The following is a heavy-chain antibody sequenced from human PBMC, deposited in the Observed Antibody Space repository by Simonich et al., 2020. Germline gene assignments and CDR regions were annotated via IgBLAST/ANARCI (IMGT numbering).Heavy chain of an antibody. J-gene: IGHJ5*02. D-gene: IGHD2-8*01. CDR3: ARSRYCTNGVCYNWFDP. CDR2: KKPNSGNK. Sequence: QVQLVQSGAEVKKPGASVKVSCKASGYTFTSYDINWVRQATGQGLEWMGWKKPNSGNKDNAQKNQGRVTINRNTTISTAYMELSSRRSEDTAVYYCARSRYCTNGVCYNWFDPWGQGTLVTVSS. V-gene: IGHV1-8*03. CDR1: GYTFTSYD.